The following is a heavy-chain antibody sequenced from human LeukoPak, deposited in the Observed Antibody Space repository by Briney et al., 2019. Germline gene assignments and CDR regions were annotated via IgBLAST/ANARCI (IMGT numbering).Heavy chain of an antibody. J-gene: IGHJ6*03. D-gene: IGHD2-2*02. CDR2: ISSSSSYI. V-gene: IGHV3-21*01. CDR3: ARDGYCSSTSCYSRGYYYYYMDV. Sequence: GGSLRLSCAASGFTFSSYSMNWVRQAPGKGLEWVSSISSSSSYIYYADSVKGRFTISRDNAKNTLYLQMNSLRAEDTAVYYCARDGYCSSTSCYSRGYYYYYMDVWGKGTTVTVSS. CDR1: GFTFSSYS.